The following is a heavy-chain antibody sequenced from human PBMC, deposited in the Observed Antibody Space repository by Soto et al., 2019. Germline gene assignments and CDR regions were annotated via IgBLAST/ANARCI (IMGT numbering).Heavy chain of an antibody. V-gene: IGHV4-31*03. CDR2: IYYSGST. D-gene: IGHD2-15*01. J-gene: IGHJ5*02. Sequence: QVQLQESGPGLVKPSQTLSLTCTVSGGSISSGGYYWSWIRQHPGKGLEWIGYIYYSGSTYYNPSLKSRVTISVDTSKNQFSLKLSSVTAADTAVYYCARDREGVVVAANSWGWFDPWGQGTLVTVSS. CDR3: ARDREGVVVAANSWGWFDP. CDR1: GGSISSGGYY.